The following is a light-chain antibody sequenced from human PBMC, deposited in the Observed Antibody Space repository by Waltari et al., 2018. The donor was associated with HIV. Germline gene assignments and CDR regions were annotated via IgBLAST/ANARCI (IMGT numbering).Light chain of an antibody. V-gene: IGKV3-20*01. J-gene: IGKJ2*01. CDR3: QQWDT. Sequence: GTLSLSPGERATLSCRASQSVSSSYLAWYQQKPGQAPRLLIYGASSRATGIPDRFSGSGSGTDFTLTISRLEPEDFAVYYCQQWDTFGQGTKLEIK. CDR2: GAS. CDR1: QSVSSSY.